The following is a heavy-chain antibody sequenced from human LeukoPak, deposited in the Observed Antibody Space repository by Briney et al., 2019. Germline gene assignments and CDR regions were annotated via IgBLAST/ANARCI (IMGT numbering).Heavy chain of an antibody. CDR1: GFTFSSYG. D-gene: IGHD5-12*01. CDR2: ISYDGSNK. V-gene: IGHV3-30*18. Sequence: GGSLRLSCAASGFTFSSYGMHWVRQAPGKGLEWVAVISYDGSNKYYADSVKGRFTISRDNSKNTLYLQMNSLRAEDTAVYYCAKDSGYSGYGIEYYMDVWGKGTTVTVSS. J-gene: IGHJ6*03. CDR3: AKDSGYSGYGIEYYMDV.